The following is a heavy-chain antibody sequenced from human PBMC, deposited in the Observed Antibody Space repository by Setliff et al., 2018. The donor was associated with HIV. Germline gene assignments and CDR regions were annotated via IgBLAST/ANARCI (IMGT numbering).Heavy chain of an antibody. V-gene: IGHV4-39*07. D-gene: IGHD3-22*01. CDR1: GDSVSSGSYY. CDR2: VYHTGST. J-gene: IGHJ4*02. Sequence: PSETLSLTCTVSGDSVSSGSYYWSWIRQPPGKGLEWIGSVYHTGSTYYNPSLKSRVTMSADTSKNQFSLKLSSVTAADTAVYYCARASTRIGYDSSGYPFDYWGQGTLVTVSS. CDR3: ARASTRIGYDSSGYPFDY.